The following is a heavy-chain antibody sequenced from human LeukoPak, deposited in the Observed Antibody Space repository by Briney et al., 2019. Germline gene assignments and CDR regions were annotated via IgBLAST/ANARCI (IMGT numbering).Heavy chain of an antibody. CDR3: ARIVYENYLWFDP. V-gene: IGHV3-66*01. CDR2: IYSGGST. Sequence: PGGSLRLSCAASGFTVSSNYMSWVRQAPGKGLERVSVIYSGGSTYYADSVKGRFTISRDNSKNTLYLQMNSLRAEDTAVYYCARIVYENYLWFDPWGQGTLVTVSS. CDR1: GFTVSSNY. D-gene: IGHD1-7*01. J-gene: IGHJ5*02.